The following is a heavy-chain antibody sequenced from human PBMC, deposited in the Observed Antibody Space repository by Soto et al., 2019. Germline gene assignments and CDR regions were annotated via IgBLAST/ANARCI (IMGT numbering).Heavy chain of an antibody. V-gene: IGHV2-5*02. CDR1: GFSLTTSGVC. Sequence: QITLKESGPARVKPTQTLTLTCTFSGFSLTTSGVCVGWIRQPPGKALEWLAVIYWDDDKRYSPSLQTRLTITKDKSKNEVVLTMINMDPVDTATSDCVESAWRGYKAWFDPWGPGTLVTVSS. CDR3: VESAWRGYKAWFDP. D-gene: IGHD3-3*01. CDR2: IYWDDDK. J-gene: IGHJ5*02.